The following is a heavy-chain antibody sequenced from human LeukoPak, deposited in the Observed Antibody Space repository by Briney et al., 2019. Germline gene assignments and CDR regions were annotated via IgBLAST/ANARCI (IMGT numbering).Heavy chain of an antibody. D-gene: IGHD2-2*01. Sequence: ASVKVSCKASGYTFTGYYVHWVRQAPGQGLEWMGWISAYNGNTNYAQKLQGRVTMTTDTSTSTAYMELRSLRSDDTAVYYCARESVPGDAFDIWGQGTMVTVSS. CDR2: ISAYNGNT. CDR1: GYTFTGYY. CDR3: ARESVPGDAFDI. V-gene: IGHV1-18*04. J-gene: IGHJ3*02.